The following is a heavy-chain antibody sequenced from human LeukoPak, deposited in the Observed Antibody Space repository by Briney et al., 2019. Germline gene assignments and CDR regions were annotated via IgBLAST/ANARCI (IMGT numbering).Heavy chain of an antibody. CDR3: ARDYGGNPDSRYFDY. CDR2: IYYSGST. V-gene: IGHV4-30-4*08. Sequence: PSETLSLTCTVSGGSISSGDYYWSWIRQPPGKGLEWIGYIYYSGSTYYNPSLKSRVTISVDTSKNQFSLKLSSVTAADTAVYYCARDYGGNPDSRYFDYWGQGTLVTVSS. D-gene: IGHD4-23*01. J-gene: IGHJ4*02. CDR1: GGSISSGDYY.